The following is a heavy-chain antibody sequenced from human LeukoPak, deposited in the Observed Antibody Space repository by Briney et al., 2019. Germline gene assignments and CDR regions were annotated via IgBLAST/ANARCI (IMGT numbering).Heavy chain of an antibody. V-gene: IGHV3-53*01. CDR2: IYSSGRT. Sequence: PGGSLRLSCVASGFTVSSDCITWVRQAPGKGLEWVSLIYSSGRTYYSDSVKGRFTISRDNSKNTLYLQMNSLRAEDTAVYYCAKVPKMVVAATPVSDYWGQGTLVTVSS. J-gene: IGHJ4*02. CDR3: AKVPKMVVAATPVSDY. CDR1: GFTVSSDC. D-gene: IGHD2-15*01.